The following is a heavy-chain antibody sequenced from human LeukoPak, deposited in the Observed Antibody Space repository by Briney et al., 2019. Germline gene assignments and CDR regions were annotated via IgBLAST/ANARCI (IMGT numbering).Heavy chain of an antibody. Sequence: SETLSLTCTVSGGSISSSDSYWAWVRQPPGKGLEWIGSICFSRTTYYNPSLKSRVTMSIDTSKNHFSLKVASETAADTAVYYCGRHFPETGRDEQPLEYWGQGSLFTVSS. CDR1: GGSISSSDSY. J-gene: IGHJ4*02. V-gene: IGHV4-39*01. D-gene: IGHD3-10*01. CDR2: ICFSRTT. CDR3: GRHFPETGRDEQPLEY.